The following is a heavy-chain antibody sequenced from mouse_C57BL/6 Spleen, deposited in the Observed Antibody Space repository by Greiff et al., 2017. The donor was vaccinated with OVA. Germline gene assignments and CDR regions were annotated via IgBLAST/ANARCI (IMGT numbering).Heavy chain of an antibody. CDR1: GYTFTSYW. D-gene: IGHD2-3*01. J-gene: IGHJ2*01. V-gene: IGHV1-69*01. Sequence: QVQLQQPGAELVMPGASVKLSCKASGYTFTSYWMHWVKQRPGQGLEWIGEIDPSDSYTNYNQKFKGKSTLTVDKSSSTVYMQLSSLTSEDSAVYYCARRVYDGYFDYWGQGTTLTVSS. CDR3: ARRVYDGYFDY. CDR2: IDPSDSYT.